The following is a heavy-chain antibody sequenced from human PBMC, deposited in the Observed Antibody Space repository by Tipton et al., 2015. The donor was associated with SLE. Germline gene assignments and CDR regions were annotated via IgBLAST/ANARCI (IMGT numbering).Heavy chain of an antibody. V-gene: IGHV4-34*01. CDR3: ARGGGYYDSSGYSDFDY. Sequence: GLVKPSETLSLTCAVYGGSFSGYYWSWIRQPPGKGLEWIGEINHSGSTNYNPSLKSRVTISIDTSKKQFSLKLSSVTAADTAVYYCARGGGYYDSSGYSDFDYWGQGTLVTVSS. CDR1: GGSFSGYY. CDR2: INHSGST. D-gene: IGHD3-22*01. J-gene: IGHJ4*02.